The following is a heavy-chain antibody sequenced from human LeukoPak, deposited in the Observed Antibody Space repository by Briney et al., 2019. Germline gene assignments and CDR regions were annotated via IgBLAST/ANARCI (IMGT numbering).Heavy chain of an antibody. D-gene: IGHD3-10*01. J-gene: IGHJ5*02. Sequence: GGSLRLSCAASGFTFSSYAMSWVRQAPGKGLEWVPAICGSGGSTYYADSVKGRFTISRDNSKNTLYLQMNSLRAEDTAVYYCAKMVPVGDWFDPWGQGTLVTVSS. CDR3: AKMVPVGDWFDP. V-gene: IGHV3-23*01. CDR1: GFTFSSYA. CDR2: ICGSGGST.